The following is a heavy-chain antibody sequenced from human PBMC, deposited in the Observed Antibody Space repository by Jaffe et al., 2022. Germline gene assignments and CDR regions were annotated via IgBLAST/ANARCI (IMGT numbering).Heavy chain of an antibody. D-gene: IGHD3-10*01. Sequence: QVQLQQWGAGLLKPSETLSLTCAVYGGSFSGYYWSWIRQPPGKGLEWIGEINHSGSTNYNPSLKSRVTISVDTSKNQFSLKLSSVTAADTAVYYCARTLPTYMVRGVITPSFDYWGQGTLVTVSS. CDR2: INHSGST. V-gene: IGHV4-34*01. J-gene: IGHJ4*02. CDR1: GGSFSGYY. CDR3: ARTLPTYMVRGVITPSFDY.